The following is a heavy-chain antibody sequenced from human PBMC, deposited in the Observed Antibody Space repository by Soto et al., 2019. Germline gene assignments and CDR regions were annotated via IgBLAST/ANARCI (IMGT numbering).Heavy chain of an antibody. J-gene: IGHJ6*03. CDR2: INSDGSST. Sequence: HPGGSLRLSCAASGFTFSSYWMHWVRQAPGKGLVWVSRINSDGSSTSYADSVKGRFTISRDNAKNTLYLQMNSLRAEDTAVYYCARVSSGYDYGYYYYYMDVWGKGTTVTVSS. V-gene: IGHV3-74*01. CDR3: ARVSSGYDYGYYYYYMDV. D-gene: IGHD5-12*01. CDR1: GFTFSSYW.